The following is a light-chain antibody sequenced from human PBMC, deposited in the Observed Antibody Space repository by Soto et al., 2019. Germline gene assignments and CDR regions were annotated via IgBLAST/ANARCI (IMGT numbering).Light chain of an antibody. CDR1: QSVSNNC. J-gene: IGKJ1*01. Sequence: EMVLTQSAGTLSLSPGERATLSCRASQSVSNNCLACYQQKPGHAPRLLISGGSSMAAGIPDRFSGSGSGTDFPITSSRLEPEDSAVYYCQQYGSSGTFGQGTKVDIK. CDR3: QQYGSSGT. V-gene: IGKV3-20*01. CDR2: GGS.